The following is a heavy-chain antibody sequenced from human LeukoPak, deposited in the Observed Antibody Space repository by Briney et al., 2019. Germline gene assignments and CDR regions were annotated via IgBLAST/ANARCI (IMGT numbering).Heavy chain of an antibody. Sequence: GGSLRLSCAASGFTASSNYMSWVRQAPGKGLELVSVIYSGGSTYYADSVKGRFTISRDNSKNTLYLQMNSLRAEDTAVYYCARGGYYDFWSGYSGDYWGQGTLVTVSS. J-gene: IGHJ4*02. D-gene: IGHD3-3*01. CDR1: GFTASSNY. CDR2: IYSGGST. CDR3: ARGGYYDFWSGYSGDY. V-gene: IGHV3-53*01.